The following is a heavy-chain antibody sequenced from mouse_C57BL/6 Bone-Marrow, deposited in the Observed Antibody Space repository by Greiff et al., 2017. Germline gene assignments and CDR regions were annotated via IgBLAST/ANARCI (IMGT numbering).Heavy chain of an antibody. Sequence: VQLQQSGAELVRPGASVKFSCTASGFNIKDAYMHWVKPRPEQGLEWIGWIDPENGDTEYASQFQGKATITAAPSSNPAYLQLSSLTSEDTAVYYCTTELYYRKRYYAMDYWGQGTSVTVSS. D-gene: IGHD2-14*01. CDR3: TTELYYRKRYYAMDY. CDR2: IDPENGDT. J-gene: IGHJ4*01. V-gene: IGHV14-4*01. CDR1: GFNIKDAY.